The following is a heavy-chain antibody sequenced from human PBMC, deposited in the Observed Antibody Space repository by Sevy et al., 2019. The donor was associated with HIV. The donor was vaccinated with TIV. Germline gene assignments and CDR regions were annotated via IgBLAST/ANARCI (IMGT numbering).Heavy chain of an antibody. V-gene: IGHV1-18*01. D-gene: IGHD3-22*01. CDR1: GYIFTSYG. CDR3: ARDGYDGSGYQRGLFDF. Sequence: ASVKVSCKASGYIFTSYGISWVRQPPRQGLEWMGWINGQNGNTNYVQNLQGRVTMTTDTSTNTAYMERRSLKSDDTAVYYRARDGYDGSGYQRGLFDFWGQGTLVTVSS. CDR2: INGQNGNT. J-gene: IGHJ4*02.